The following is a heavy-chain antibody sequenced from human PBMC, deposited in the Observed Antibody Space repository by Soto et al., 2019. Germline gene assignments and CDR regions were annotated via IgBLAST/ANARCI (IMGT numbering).Heavy chain of an antibody. D-gene: IGHD3-22*01. Sequence: ASVKVSCKASGYTFTSYYMHWVRQAPGQGLEWMGIINPSGGSTSYAQKFQGRVTMTGDTSTSTVYMELSSLRSEDTAVYYCARVPDSYDSSGYYDYWGQGTLVTVSS. CDR2: INPSGGST. V-gene: IGHV1-46*01. J-gene: IGHJ4*02. CDR1: GYTFTSYY. CDR3: ARVPDSYDSSGYYDY.